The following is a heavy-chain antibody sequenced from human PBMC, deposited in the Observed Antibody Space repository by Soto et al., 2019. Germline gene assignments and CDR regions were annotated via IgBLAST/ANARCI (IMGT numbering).Heavy chain of an antibody. CDR3: ARHDVSYGQYNWFDP. J-gene: IGHJ5*02. Sequence: QLQLQESGPGLVKPSETLSLTCTVSGGSISSSSYYWGWIRQPPGKGLEWIGSIYYSGSTYYNPYFKRRVTISADTSKNQFSLKLSSVTAADTAVYYCARHDVSYGQYNWFDPWGQGTLVTVSS. CDR2: IYYSGST. V-gene: IGHV4-39*01. CDR1: GGSISSSSYY. D-gene: IGHD5-18*01.